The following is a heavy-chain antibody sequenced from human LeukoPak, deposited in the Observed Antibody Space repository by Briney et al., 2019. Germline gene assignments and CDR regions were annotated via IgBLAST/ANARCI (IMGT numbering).Heavy chain of an antibody. J-gene: IGHJ6*03. CDR3: ARDVLYSGSPYMVV. CDR1: GFTLSNYW. Sequence: PGGSLRLSCVASGFTLSNYWMHWVRQAPGKGLIWVSRINSVGSSTSYADSMKGRFTISRDNAKNTLYLQMNSLRAEDTSVYYCARDVLYSGSPYMVVWGKETTVTVSS. D-gene: IGHD1-26*01. V-gene: IGHV3-74*01. CDR2: INSVGSST.